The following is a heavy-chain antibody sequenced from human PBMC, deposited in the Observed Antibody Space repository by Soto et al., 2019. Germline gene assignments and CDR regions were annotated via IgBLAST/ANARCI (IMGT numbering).Heavy chain of an antibody. J-gene: IGHJ6*02. CDR1: GYSFTSYV. CDR3: GRCSTDSYAMDV. D-gene: IGHD2-8*02. Sequence: QVQLVQSGTEVEKPGASVKVSCKASGYSFTSYVIAWARQVPGQGPEWMGWISPSNGRTNYAQNVKGRVVMTTEIATNTVYLELRSLRSDDTAMYYCGRCSTDSYAMDVWGQGTTVTVYS. V-gene: IGHV1-18*01. CDR2: ISPSNGRT.